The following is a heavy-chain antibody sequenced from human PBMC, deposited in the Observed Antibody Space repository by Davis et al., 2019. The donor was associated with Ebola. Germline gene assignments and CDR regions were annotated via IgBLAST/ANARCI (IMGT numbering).Heavy chain of an antibody. CDR2: MNANSGNT. Sequence: ASVKVSCKASGYTFSSFDIIWVRQATGQGLEWMGWMNANSGNTHYAQKFQGRINMTMNSAISTAYLELTSLRSEDTAVYYCTRDRFYSDSAGLDYWRQGTLVTVSS. D-gene: IGHD3-22*01. V-gene: IGHV1-8*01. CDR1: GYTFSSFD. J-gene: IGHJ4*02. CDR3: TRDRFYSDSAGLDY.